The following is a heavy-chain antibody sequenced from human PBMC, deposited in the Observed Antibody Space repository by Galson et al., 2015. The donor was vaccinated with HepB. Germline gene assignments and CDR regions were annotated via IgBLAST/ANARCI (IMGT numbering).Heavy chain of an antibody. CDR3: ARERGAGWYEGKDY. D-gene: IGHD6-19*01. J-gene: IGHJ4*02. Sequence: SLRLSCAASGFTFSSYSIHWVREAPGKGLEWVAIISHDGRNTYYAYSVKGRFTISRDNSRNTLYLQMNGLRSDDTAVYYCARERGAGWYEGKDYWGQGTRVVVSS. CDR1: GFTFSSYS. V-gene: IGHV3-30*04. CDR2: ISHDGRNT.